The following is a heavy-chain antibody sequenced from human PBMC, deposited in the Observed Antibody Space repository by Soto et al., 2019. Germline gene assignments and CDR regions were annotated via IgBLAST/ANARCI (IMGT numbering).Heavy chain of an antibody. V-gene: IGHV5-51*01. J-gene: IGHJ6*02. CDR3: ARANSSSSGYYYYGMDV. D-gene: IGHD6-6*01. CDR1: GYSFTSYW. Sequence: PGESLKISCKGSGYSFTSYWIGWVRQMPGKGLEWMGIIYPGDSDTRYSPSFQGQVTISADKSISTAYLQWSSLKASDTAMYYCARANSSSSGYYYYGMDVWGQGTTVTVSS. CDR2: IYPGDSDT.